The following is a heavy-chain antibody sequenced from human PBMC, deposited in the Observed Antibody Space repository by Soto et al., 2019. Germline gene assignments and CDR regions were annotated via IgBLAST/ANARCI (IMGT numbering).Heavy chain of an antibody. D-gene: IGHD3-22*01. CDR3: ARDFQGYYDSSGYYWVY. CDR1: GGTFSSYT. V-gene: IGHV1-69*04. J-gene: IGHJ4*02. Sequence: SVKVSCKASGGTFSSYTISWVRQAPGQGLEWMGRIIPILGIANYAQKFQGRVTITADKSTSTAYMELSSLRSEDTAVYYCARDFQGYYDSSGYYWVYWGQGTLVTVSS. CDR2: IIPILGIA.